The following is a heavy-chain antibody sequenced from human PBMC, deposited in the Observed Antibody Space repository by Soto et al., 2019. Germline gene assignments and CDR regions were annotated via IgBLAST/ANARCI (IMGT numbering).Heavy chain of an antibody. CDR1: GFSLSTSGMC. Sequence: ESGPTLVNPTQTLTLTCTFSGFSLSTSGMCVSWIRQPPGKALEWLARIDWDDDKYYSTSLKTRLTISKDTSKNQVVLTMTNMDPVDTATYYCARIRYSSSPPNYYYYGMDVWGQGTTVTVSS. J-gene: IGHJ6*02. D-gene: IGHD6-6*01. CDR3: ARIRYSSSPPNYYYYGMDV. V-gene: IGHV2-70*11. CDR2: IDWDDDK.